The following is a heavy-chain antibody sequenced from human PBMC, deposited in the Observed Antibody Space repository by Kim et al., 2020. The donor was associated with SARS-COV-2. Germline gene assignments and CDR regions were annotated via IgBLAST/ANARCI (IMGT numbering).Heavy chain of an antibody. Sequence: SETLSLTCTVSGGSISSYYWSWIRQPPGKGLEWIGYIYYSGSTNYNPSLKSRVTISVDTSKNQFSLKLSSVTAADTAVYYCARGAIQRYRVGYFDYWGQGTLVTVSS. CDR1: GGSISSYY. J-gene: IGHJ4*02. V-gene: IGHV4-59*13. CDR2: IYYSGST. D-gene: IGHD5-18*01. CDR3: ARGAIQRYRVGYFDY.